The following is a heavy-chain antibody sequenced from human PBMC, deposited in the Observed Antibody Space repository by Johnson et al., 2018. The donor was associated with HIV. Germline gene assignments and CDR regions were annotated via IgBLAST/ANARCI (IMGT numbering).Heavy chain of an antibody. CDR1: GFTVSSNY. V-gene: IGHV3-30*13. J-gene: IGHJ1*01. D-gene: IGHD3-16*01. CDR3: ARVSGGRSGGSRAM. Sequence: QVQLVESGGGLVQPGGSLRLSCEASGFTVSSNYMNWVRQAPGKGLEWVAVISYDGSNKYYADSVKGRFTISRDNAKNRLYLQMNSLRAEDTAVYYWARVSGGRSGGSRAMWG. CDR2: ISYDGSNK.